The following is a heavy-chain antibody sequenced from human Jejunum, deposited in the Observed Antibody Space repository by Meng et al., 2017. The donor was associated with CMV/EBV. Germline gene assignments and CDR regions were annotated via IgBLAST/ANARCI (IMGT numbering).Heavy chain of an antibody. V-gene: IGHV1-69*01. CDR2: ISPLQTTP. D-gene: IGHD1-26*01. J-gene: IGHJ4*02. Sequence: CQASGGNCNNEAVNGVRQATGQGIEWMGEISPLQTTPKYAQQFRGRLTIIVDESTDTAHMELTSLRSEDTAVYYGARGYMYSYFDHWGQGTLVTVSS. CDR3: ARGYMYSYFDH. CDR1: GGNCNNEA.